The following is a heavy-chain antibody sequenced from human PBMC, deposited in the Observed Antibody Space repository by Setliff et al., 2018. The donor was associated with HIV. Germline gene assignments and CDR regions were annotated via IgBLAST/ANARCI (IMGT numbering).Heavy chain of an antibody. D-gene: IGHD3-22*01. CDR1: GFTFNHHW. J-gene: IGHJ3*02. V-gene: IGHV3-74*01. CDR3: ARGAYYYDSSGYPRDPFDI. CDR2: INSDGSDI. Sequence: PGGSLRLSCAVSGFTFNHHWMHWVRQAPGKGLVWVSRINSDGSDITYADSVRGRFIISRDNAKNTLHLQMSGLRSDDTAVYYCARGAYYYDSSGYPRDPFDIWGQGTMVTVSS.